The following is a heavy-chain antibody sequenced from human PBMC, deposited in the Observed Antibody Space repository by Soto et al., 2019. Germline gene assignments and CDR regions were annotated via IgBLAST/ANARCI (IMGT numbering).Heavy chain of an antibody. CDR3: AKSHSSGYYLNWFDP. V-gene: IGHV3-23*01. J-gene: IGHJ5*02. Sequence: GWSLRLSCAASGFTFSSYAMSWVRQAPGKGLEWVSAISGSGGSTYYADSVKGRFTISRDNSKNTLYLQMNSLRAEDTAVYYCAKSHSSGYYLNWFDPWGQGTLVAVSS. CDR2: ISGSGGST. D-gene: IGHD3-22*01. CDR1: GFTFSSYA.